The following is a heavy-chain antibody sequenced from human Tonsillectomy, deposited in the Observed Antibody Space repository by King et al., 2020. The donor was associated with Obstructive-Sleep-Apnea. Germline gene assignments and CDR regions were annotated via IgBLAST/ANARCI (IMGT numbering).Heavy chain of an antibody. D-gene: IGHD6-6*01. CDR2: IIPILGRA. CDR3: AHRGEQLAPFDY. J-gene: IGHJ4*02. CDR1: GGTFSSYA. V-gene: IGHV1-69*04. Sequence: QLVQSGAEVKKPGSSVKVSCKASGGTFSSYAISWVRQAPGQGLEWVGGIIPILGRANYAQKSQGRVTITADKSTSTAYMELSSLRSEDTAVYYCAHRGEQLAPFDYWGQGTLVTVSS.